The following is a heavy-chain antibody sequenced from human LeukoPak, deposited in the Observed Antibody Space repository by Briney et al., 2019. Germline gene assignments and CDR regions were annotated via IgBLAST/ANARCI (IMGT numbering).Heavy chain of an antibody. D-gene: IGHD2-15*01. CDR2: MNPNSGNT. CDR1: GYTFTRYD. Sequence: GASVKVSCKASGYTFTRYDINWVRQATGQGLEWMGWMNPNSGNTGYAQKFQGRVTMTRNTSISTAYMELSSLRSEDTAVYYCARVRRYCSGGSCYSEVWFDPWGQGTLVTVSS. J-gene: IGHJ5*02. V-gene: IGHV1-8*01. CDR3: ARVRRYCSGGSCYSEVWFDP.